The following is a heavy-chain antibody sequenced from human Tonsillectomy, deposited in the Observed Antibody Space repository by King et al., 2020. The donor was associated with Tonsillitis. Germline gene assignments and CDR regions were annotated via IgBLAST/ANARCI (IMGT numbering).Heavy chain of an antibody. Sequence: VQLVQSGAEVKKPGASVRVSCTASGYTFTDFPINWVRQAPGQGLEWMGWVNPDTGDAGSSQRFQGRVTMSRATSIGTAYMELSSLRSEDTAVYYCATARGGVVRGLTPRNYFDPWGQGTLVTVSS. D-gene: IGHD3-10*01. CDR3: ATARGGVVRGLTPRNYFDP. CDR2: VNPDTGDA. J-gene: IGHJ5*02. V-gene: IGHV1-8*01. CDR1: GYTFTDFP.